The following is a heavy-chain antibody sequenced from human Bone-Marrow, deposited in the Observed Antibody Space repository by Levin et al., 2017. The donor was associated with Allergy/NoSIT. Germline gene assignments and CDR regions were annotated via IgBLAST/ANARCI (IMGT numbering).Heavy chain of an antibody. CDR3: ARPRLSGRDAFHL. Sequence: PSETLSLTCIVSGASISDNNYYWGWVRQPPGKGLEWIGSVYHTGHTYYSPSLESRVTISIDTPQNQFSLKLTSVTASDTAVYYCARPRLSGRDAFHLWGQGTMVTVSS. CDR2: VYHTGHT. J-gene: IGHJ3*01. V-gene: IGHV4-39*01. D-gene: IGHD6-19*01. CDR1: GASISDNNYY.